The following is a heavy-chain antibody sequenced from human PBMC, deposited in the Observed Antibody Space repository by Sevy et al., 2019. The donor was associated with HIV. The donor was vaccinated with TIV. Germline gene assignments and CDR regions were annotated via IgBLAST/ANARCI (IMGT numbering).Heavy chain of an antibody. V-gene: IGHV3-53*01. Sequence: GGSLRLSCAASGFTVSSNYMSWVRQAPGKGLEWVSAICSGGNTYYADSVKGRFTISRDNSKNTVYLQINSLRAEDTAVYYCARETISGYNLWGQGTLVTVSS. CDR1: GFTVSSNY. CDR3: ARETISGYNL. CDR2: ICSGGNT. J-gene: IGHJ4*02. D-gene: IGHD5-12*01.